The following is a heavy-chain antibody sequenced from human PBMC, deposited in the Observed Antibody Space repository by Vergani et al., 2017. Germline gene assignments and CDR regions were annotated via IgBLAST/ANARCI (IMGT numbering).Heavy chain of an antibody. Sequence: QVQLQESGPGLVKPSQTLSLTCTVSGGSISSGDHYWSWIRQPPGKGLEWIGYIYYSGSNYSNPSLKSRVTISVDTSKNQFTLKLSSVTAADTAVYYCASMTTALLFGYWGQGTLVTVSS. V-gene: IGHV4-30-4*08. CDR1: GGSISSGDHY. CDR3: ASMTTALLFGY. CDR2: IYYSGSN. J-gene: IGHJ4*02. D-gene: IGHD4-11*01.